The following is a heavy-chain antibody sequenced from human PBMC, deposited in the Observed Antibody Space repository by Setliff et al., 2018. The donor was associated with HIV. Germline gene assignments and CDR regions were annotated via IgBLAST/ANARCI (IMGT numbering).Heavy chain of an antibody. CDR3: ARAMKYSYGYVHDAFDI. D-gene: IGHD5-18*01. V-gene: IGHV4-39*01. J-gene: IGHJ3*02. CDR2: IYYSGST. Sequence: PSETLSLTCTVSGGSISSSSYYWGWIRQPPGKGLEWIGSIYYSGSTYYNPSLKSRVTMSVDTSKNQFSLKLSSVTAADTAVYYCARAMKYSYGYVHDAFDIWGQGTMVT. CDR1: GGSISSSSYY.